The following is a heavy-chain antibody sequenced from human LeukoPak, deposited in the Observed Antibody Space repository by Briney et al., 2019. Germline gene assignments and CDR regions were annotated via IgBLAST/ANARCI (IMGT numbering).Heavy chain of an antibody. CDR3: ARDRFDDSNGYYYHYYYYMDV. J-gene: IGHJ6*03. V-gene: IGHV4-4*07. Sequence: PSETLSLTCTVSGVSISSYYWSWIRQPAGKGLEWIGRIHTSGSTNYNPSLKSRVTMSVDRSKNQFSLKLSSVTAADTAVYYCARDRFDDSNGYYYHYYYYMDVWGKGTTVTVSS. D-gene: IGHD3-22*01. CDR2: IHTSGST. CDR1: GVSISSYY.